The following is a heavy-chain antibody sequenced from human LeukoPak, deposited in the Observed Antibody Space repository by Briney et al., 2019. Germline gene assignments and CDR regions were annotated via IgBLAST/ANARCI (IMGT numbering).Heavy chain of an antibody. CDR1: GGSFSGYY. D-gene: IGHD6-13*01. V-gene: IGHV4-34*01. CDR2: INHSGST. CDR3: ARGRQQGREGSFDY. J-gene: IGHJ4*02. Sequence: SETLSLTCAVYGGSFSGYYWSWIRQPPGEGLGWIGEINHSGSTNYNPSLKSRVTISVDTSKNQFSLKLSSMTAADTAVYYCARGRQQGREGSFDYWGQGTLVTVSS.